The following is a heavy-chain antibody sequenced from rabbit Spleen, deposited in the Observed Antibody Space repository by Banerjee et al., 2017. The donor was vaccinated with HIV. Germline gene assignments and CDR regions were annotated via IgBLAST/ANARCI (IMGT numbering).Heavy chain of an antibody. V-gene: IGHV1S45*01. J-gene: IGHJ4*01. D-gene: IGHD1-1*01. Sequence: QEQLVESGGGLVKPGASLTLTCKASGFSFSNKAVLCWVRQAPGKGLEWIACINAVTGKAVYASWAKGRFTFSKTSSTAVTLQMTSLTAADTATYFCARYASGSGYPNYFDLWGQGTLVTVS. CDR2: INAVTGKA. CDR3: ARYASGSGYPNYFDL. CDR1: GFSFSNKAV.